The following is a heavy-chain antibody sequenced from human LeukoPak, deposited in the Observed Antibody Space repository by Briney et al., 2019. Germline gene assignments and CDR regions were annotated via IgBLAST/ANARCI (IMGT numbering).Heavy chain of an antibody. CDR3: ATSSGGGYCSSNSCPMDV. Sequence: SETLSLTCAVFGGSFSDFFWSWIRQPPGKGLEWIGEINHSGSTNYNPSLKSRVTISLDTSKNQFSLKLNSVTAADTAVYYCATSSGGGYCSSNSCPMDVWGQGTTVTVSS. V-gene: IGHV4-34*01. D-gene: IGHD2-2*01. CDR2: INHSGST. J-gene: IGHJ6*02. CDR1: GGSFSDFF.